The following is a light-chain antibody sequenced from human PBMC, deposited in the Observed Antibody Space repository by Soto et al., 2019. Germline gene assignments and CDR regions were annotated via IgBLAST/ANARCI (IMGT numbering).Light chain of an antibody. V-gene: IGLV2-8*01. Sequence: QSALTQPASASGSPGQSVTISCTGTSSDVGGYDYVSWYQQQSGKAPKLIIYEVTNRPSGVPDRFSGSKSGNTASLTVSGLQAAEEADYYCSSYAGSSNVIFGAGTKLTVL. CDR1: SSDVGGYDY. CDR3: SSYAGSSNVI. CDR2: EVT. J-gene: IGLJ2*01.